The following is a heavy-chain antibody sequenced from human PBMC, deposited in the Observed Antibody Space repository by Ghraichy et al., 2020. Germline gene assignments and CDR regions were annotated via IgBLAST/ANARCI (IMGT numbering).Heavy chain of an antibody. D-gene: IGHD6-19*01. CDR2: IWYDGSNK. Sequence: GGSLRLSCAASGFTFSSYGMHWVRQAPGKGLEWVAVIWYDGSNKYYADSVKGRFTISRDNSKNTLYLQMNSLRAEDTAVYYCARDHRLYSSGWYPHYWGQGTLVTVSS. V-gene: IGHV3-33*01. CDR3: ARDHRLYSSGWYPHY. CDR1: GFTFSSYG. J-gene: IGHJ4*02.